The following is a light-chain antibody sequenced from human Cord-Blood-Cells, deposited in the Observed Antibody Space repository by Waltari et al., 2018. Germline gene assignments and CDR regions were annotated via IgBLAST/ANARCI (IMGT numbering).Light chain of an antibody. Sequence: QSALTQPASVSGSPGQSITISCTGTSSDCGGYKYVPWYQQHPGKSPKLIIYDVSKRPSGVSNRFSGSKSGNTASLTISGLQAEDEADYYCSSYTSSSTWVFGGGTKLTVL. J-gene: IGLJ3*02. CDR3: SSYTSSSTWV. CDR1: SSDCGGYKY. V-gene: IGLV2-14*01. CDR2: DVS.